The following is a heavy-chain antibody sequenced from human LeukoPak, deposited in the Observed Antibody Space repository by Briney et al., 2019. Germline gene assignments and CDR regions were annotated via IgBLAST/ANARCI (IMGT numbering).Heavy chain of an antibody. Sequence: ASVKVSCKASGGTFSSYAISWVRQAPGQGLEWMGWINPNSGGTNYAQKFQGRVTMTRDTSISTAYMELSRLRSDDTAVYYRARDRGYCSSTSCYSNYWGQGTLVTVSS. J-gene: IGHJ4*02. D-gene: IGHD2-2*02. CDR1: GGTFSSYA. CDR3: ARDRGYCSSTSCYSNY. CDR2: INPNSGGT. V-gene: IGHV1-2*02.